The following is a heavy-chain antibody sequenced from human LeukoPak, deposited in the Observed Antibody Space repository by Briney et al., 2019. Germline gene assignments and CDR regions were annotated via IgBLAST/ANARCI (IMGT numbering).Heavy chain of an antibody. CDR1: GYTFTGYY. Sequence: ASVKVSXKASGYTFTGYYMHWVRQAPGQGLEWMGRINPNSGGTNYAQKFQGRVTMTRDTSISTAYMELSRLRSDDTAVYYCARDHPPYYDILTGKSPDYWGQGTLVTVSS. CDR3: ARDHPPYYDILTGKSPDY. J-gene: IGHJ4*02. V-gene: IGHV1-2*06. CDR2: INPNSGGT. D-gene: IGHD3-9*01.